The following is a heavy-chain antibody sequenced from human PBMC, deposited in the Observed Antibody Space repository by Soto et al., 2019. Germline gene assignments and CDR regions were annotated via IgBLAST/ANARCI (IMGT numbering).Heavy chain of an antibody. CDR2: IYWNDDK. CDR1: GFSLSTSGVG. Sequence: SGPTLVNPTQTLTLTCTFSGFSLSTSGVGVGWIRQPPGKALEWLALIYWNDDKRYSPSLKSRLTITKDTSKNQVVLTMTNMDLVDTATYSCAHRGFEALRYFFVPWCQGTLVTVSS. V-gene: IGHV2-5*01. D-gene: IGHD3-3*01. CDR3: AHRGFEALRYFFVP. J-gene: IGHJ5*02.